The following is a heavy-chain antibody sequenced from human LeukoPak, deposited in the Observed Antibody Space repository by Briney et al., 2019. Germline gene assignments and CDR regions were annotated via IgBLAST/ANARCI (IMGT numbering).Heavy chain of an antibody. V-gene: IGHV3-30*04. CDR1: GITFSSYA. J-gene: IGHJ4*02. CDR2: ISYDGSNK. CDR3: ARVNDSSGYYPSYFDY. D-gene: IGHD3-22*01. Sequence: GSLRLSCAASGITFSSYAMHCVRQAPGKGLEWVAVISYDGSNKYKADSVKGRLTITRNNSKNTLYLRMNSLRAEDTAVYYCARVNDSSGYYPSYFDYWGQGSLVTVSS.